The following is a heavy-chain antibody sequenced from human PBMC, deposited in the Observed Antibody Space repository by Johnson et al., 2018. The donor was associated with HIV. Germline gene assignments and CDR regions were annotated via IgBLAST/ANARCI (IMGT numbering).Heavy chain of an antibody. Sequence: QVQLVESGGGVVQPGGSLRLSCAESGFTFSSYGMHWVRQAPGKGLEWVAFIRYDGSNKYYAESVKGLFTISRDHSKNSLYLQLDPLRAEDTAVYYCARDQRGVYSYGDAFDFWGQGTVFSVST. J-gene: IGHJ3*01. CDR3: ARDQRGVYSYGDAFDF. D-gene: IGHD5-18*01. V-gene: IGHV3-30*02. CDR1: GFTFSSYG. CDR2: IRYDGSNK.